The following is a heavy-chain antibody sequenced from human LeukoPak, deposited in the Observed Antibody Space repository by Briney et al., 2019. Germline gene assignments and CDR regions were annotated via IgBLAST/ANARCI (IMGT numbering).Heavy chain of an antibody. CDR1: GFTFSSYA. D-gene: IGHD4/OR15-4a*01. V-gene: IGHV3-23*01. CDR3: AKSRTPWTGDYGVY. J-gene: IGHJ4*02. CDR2: ISGSGGST. Sequence: GGSLRLSCAASGFTFSSYAMSWVHQAPGKGLEWVSAISGSGGSTYYADSVKGRFTISRHNSKITLYLQMNSLRAEDTAVYYCAKSRTPWTGDYGVYWGQETLVTVSS.